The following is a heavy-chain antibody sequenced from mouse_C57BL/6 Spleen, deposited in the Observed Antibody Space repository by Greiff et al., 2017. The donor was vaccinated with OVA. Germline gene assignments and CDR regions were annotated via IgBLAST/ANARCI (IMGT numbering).Heavy chain of an antibody. CDR3: ARYRSYGNYGFDV. CDR2: IRNKANGYTT. CDR1: GFTFTDYY. D-gene: IGHD2-1*01. J-gene: IGHJ1*03. Sequence: EVQLVESGGGLVQPGGSLSLSCAASGFTFTDYYMSWVRQPPGKALEWLGFIRNKANGYTTEYSASVKGRFTISRDNSQSILYLQMNALRAEDSATDYCARYRSYGNYGFDVWGTGTTVTVSS. V-gene: IGHV7-3*01.